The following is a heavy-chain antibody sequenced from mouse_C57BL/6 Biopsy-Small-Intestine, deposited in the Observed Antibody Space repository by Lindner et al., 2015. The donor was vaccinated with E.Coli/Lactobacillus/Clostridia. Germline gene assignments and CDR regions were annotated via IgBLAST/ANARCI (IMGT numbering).Heavy chain of an antibody. CDR2: WISSVYSVS. CDR1: GYTFRSYG. D-gene: IGHD5-1*01. Sequence: SVKVSCKASGYTFRSYGISWVRQAPGQGLEWMGWISSVYSVSANHAQNLQGRVTMTTDTSTSTAYMELGSLRSDDTAVYYCARDRDGYSAYDFYFDYWGQGTLVTVSS. J-gene: IGHJ2*01. CDR3: ARDRDGYSAYDFYFDY. V-gene: IGHV1S61*01.